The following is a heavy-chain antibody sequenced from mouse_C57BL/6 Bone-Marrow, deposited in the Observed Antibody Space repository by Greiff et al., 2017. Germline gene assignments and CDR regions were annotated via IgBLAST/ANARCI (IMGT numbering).Heavy chain of an antibody. J-gene: IGHJ1*03. Sequence: QVQLQQSGAELARPGASVKLSCKASGYTFTSYGISWVKQRTGQGLEWIGEIYPRSGNTYYNEKFKGKATLTADKSSSTAYMELRSLTSEDSAVYFCARRDCGSFYWYFDVWGTGTTVTVSS. V-gene: IGHV1-81*01. CDR1: GYTFTSYG. D-gene: IGHD1-1*02. CDR2: IYPRSGNT. CDR3: ARRDCGSFYWYFDV.